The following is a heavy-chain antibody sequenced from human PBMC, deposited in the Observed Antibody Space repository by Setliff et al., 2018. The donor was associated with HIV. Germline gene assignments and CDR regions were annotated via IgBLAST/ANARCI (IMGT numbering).Heavy chain of an antibody. CDR1: GYTFTGHY. D-gene: IGHD2-15*01. J-gene: IGHJ3*02. V-gene: IGHV1-2*02. CDR3: ARDQTPLDAFDI. CDR2: INPNTGGT. Sequence: PSVKVSCKSSGYTFTGHYIHWVRQAPGQGLEWMGWINPNTGGTNYAQKFQGRVTMTRDTSISTAYMELRRLRSDDTAMYYCARDQTPLDAFDIWGQGTMVTVSS.